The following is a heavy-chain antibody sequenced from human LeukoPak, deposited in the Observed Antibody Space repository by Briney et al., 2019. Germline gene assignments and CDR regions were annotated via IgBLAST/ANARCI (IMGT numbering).Heavy chain of an antibody. V-gene: IGHV4-34*01. D-gene: IGHD3-10*01. Sequence: SETLSLTCAVYGGSFSGYYWSWIRQPPGKGREWIGEINHSGSTNYNPSLKSRVTLSVDTSKNQFSLKLSSVTAADTAVYYCAGARITMVRGVIRRYYYSMDVWGKGTTVTVYS. CDR2: INHSGST. CDR1: GGSFSGYY. CDR3: AGARITMVRGVIRRYYYSMDV. J-gene: IGHJ6*04.